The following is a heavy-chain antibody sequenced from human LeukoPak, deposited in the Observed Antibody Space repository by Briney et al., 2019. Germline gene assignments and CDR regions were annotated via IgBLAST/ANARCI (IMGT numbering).Heavy chain of an antibody. Sequence: GGSLRLSCAPSGFTFSSYAMSWVRQAPGKGLEWVANIKQDGSEKYSVDSVKGRFTVSRDNAKNSLYLQMNSLRAEDTAVYYCARAELRFLEWLSYFDYWGQGTLVTVSS. CDR3: ARAELRFLEWLSYFDY. CDR2: IKQDGSEK. D-gene: IGHD3-3*01. V-gene: IGHV3-7*01. CDR1: GFTFSSYA. J-gene: IGHJ4*02.